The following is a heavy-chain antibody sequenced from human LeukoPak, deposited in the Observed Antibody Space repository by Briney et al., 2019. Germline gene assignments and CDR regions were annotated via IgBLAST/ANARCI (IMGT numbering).Heavy chain of an antibody. CDR2: MNPNSGNT. V-gene: IGHV1-8*01. CDR1: GYTFTSYD. CDR3: ARGGKDILTGYPNDAFDI. J-gene: IGHJ3*02. Sequence: ASVKVSCKASGYTFTSYDINWVRQATGQGLEWMGWMNPNSGNTGYAQKFQGRVTMTRNTSISTAYMELSSLRSEDTAVYYCARGGKDILTGYPNDAFDIWGQGTMVIVSS. D-gene: IGHD3-9*01.